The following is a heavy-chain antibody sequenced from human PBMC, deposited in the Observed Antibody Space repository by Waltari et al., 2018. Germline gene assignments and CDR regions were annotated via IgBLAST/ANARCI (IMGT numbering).Heavy chain of an antibody. V-gene: IGHV3-73*01. CDR2: IRSKANSYAT. D-gene: IGHD3-3*01. CDR3: TRHLEQYYYYGMDV. Sequence: EVQLVASGGGFVQPGGSLTLPCAASGFTFRASALHWVRQASGKGLEWVGRIRSKANSYATAYAASVKGRFTISRDDSKNTAYLQMNSLKTEDTAVYYCTRHLEQYYYYGMDVWGQGTTVTVSS. J-gene: IGHJ6*02. CDR1: GFTFRASA.